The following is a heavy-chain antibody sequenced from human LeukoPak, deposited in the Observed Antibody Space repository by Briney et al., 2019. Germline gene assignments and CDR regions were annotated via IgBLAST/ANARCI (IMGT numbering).Heavy chain of an antibody. CDR1: GGSISSGGYY. Sequence: PSETLSLTCTVSGGSISSGGYYWSWIRQHPGKGLEWIGYIYYSGSTYYNPSLKSRVTISVDASKNQFSLKLSSVTAADTAVYYCARDVGSKWFGEFGCYFDYWGQGTLVTVSS. V-gene: IGHV4-31*03. CDR3: ARDVGSKWFGEFGCYFDY. D-gene: IGHD3-10*01. J-gene: IGHJ4*02. CDR2: IYYSGST.